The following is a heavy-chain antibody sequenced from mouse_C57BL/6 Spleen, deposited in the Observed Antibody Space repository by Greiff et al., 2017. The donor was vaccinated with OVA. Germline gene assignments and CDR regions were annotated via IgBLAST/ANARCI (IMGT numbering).Heavy chain of an antibody. D-gene: IGHD1-1*01. CDR1: GFTFSDYG. V-gene: IGHV5-17*01. Sequence: EVKVVESGGGLVKPGGSLKLSCAASGFTFSDYGMHWVRQAPEKGLEWVAYISSGSSTIYYADTVKGRFTISRDNAKNTLFLQMTSLRSEDTAMYYCARGGYYGSRAMDYWGQGTSVTVSS. J-gene: IGHJ4*01. CDR3: ARGGYYGSRAMDY. CDR2: ISSGSSTI.